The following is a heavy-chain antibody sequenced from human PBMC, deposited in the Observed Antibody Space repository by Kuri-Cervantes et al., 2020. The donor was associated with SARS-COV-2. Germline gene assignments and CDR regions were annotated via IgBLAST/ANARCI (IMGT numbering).Heavy chain of an antibody. D-gene: IGHD3-10*01. CDR2: ISPIAGDT. Sequence: ASVKVSCKTSGYTFTSFYLHWVRQAPGQGLEWMAIISPIAGDTTYAQRFQDRVSMTMDKSTSTVYLELSSLISDDTAMYYCARCMWARGVKSAYYYYYMDVWGKGTTVTVSS. CDR1: GYTFTSFY. V-gene: IGHV1-46*01. CDR3: ARCMWARGVKSAYYYYYMDV. J-gene: IGHJ6*03.